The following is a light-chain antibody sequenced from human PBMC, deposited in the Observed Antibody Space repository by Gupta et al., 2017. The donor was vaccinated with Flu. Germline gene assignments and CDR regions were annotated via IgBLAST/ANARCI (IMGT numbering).Light chain of an antibody. Sequence: PSSLSASVGDRVTITCRASQGISSYLAWYQQKPGKAPKLLIYAASTLPSGVPSRFSGSGSGTEFTLTISSLQPEDFATYYCQQLNSYTFTFGGGTKVEIK. CDR3: QQLNSYTFT. V-gene: IGKV1-9*01. CDR1: QGISSY. CDR2: AAS. J-gene: IGKJ4*01.